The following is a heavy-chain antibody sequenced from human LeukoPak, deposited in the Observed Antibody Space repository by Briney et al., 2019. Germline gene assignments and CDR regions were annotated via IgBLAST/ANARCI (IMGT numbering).Heavy chain of an antibody. CDR1: GVSISTYY. CDR3: ASGSYYFDY. V-gene: IGHV4-59*01. D-gene: IGHD3-10*01. CDR2: IYYSGST. J-gene: IGHJ4*02. Sequence: PSETLSLTGTVSGVSISTYYWSWIRQPPGKGLEWIGYIYYSGSTNYNPSLKSRVTISLDTSKNHFSLKLSSVTAADTAVYYCASGSYYFDYWGQGTLVTVSS.